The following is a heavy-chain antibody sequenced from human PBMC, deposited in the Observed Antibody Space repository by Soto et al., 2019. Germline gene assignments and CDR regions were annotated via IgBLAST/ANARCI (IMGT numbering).Heavy chain of an antibody. CDR1: GFTFSSYG. CDR2: VSGSGGSV. D-gene: IGHD2-2*01. CDR3: AKGSVVGADYSYGMDV. Sequence: GGSLRLSCAAAGFTFSSYGTSWVRQAPGKGLEWVSAVSGSGGSVYYADSVRGRFTISRDNSKNTLYLQVNSLRAEDTAIYYCAKGSVVGADYSYGMDVWGQGTTVTVSS. J-gene: IGHJ6*02. V-gene: IGHV3-23*01.